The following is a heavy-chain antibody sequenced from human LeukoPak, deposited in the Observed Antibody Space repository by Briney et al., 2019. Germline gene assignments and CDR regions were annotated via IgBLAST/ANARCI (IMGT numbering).Heavy chain of an antibody. D-gene: IGHD1-26*01. Sequence: ASVKVSCKASRYTFTSYDINWVRQATGQGLECMGWMNPNSGNTGYAQKFQGRVTMTRNTSISTAYMELSSLRSEDTAVYYCARTLVGATPHDAFDIWGQGTMVTVSS. J-gene: IGHJ3*02. V-gene: IGHV1-8*01. CDR3: ARTLVGATPHDAFDI. CDR1: RYTFTSYD. CDR2: MNPNSGNT.